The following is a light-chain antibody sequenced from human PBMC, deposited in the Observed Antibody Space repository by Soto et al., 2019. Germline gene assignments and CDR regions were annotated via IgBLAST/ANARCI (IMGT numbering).Light chain of an antibody. J-gene: IGLJ2*01. CDR1: SSDVGGYNY. Sequence: QSALTQPASVSGSPGQSITISCTGTSSDVGGYNYVSWYQQHPGKAPKLMIYEVSNRPSGVSARFSGSKSGNTASLTISGLQGDDEADYYCCSYTNSSTSVFGGGTKLTVL. CDR3: CSYTNSSTSV. CDR2: EVS. V-gene: IGLV2-14*01.